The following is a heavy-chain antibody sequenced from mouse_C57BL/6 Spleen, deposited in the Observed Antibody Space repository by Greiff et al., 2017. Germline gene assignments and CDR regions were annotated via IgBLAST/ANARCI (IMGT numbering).Heavy chain of an antibody. D-gene: IGHD2-2*01. V-gene: IGHV3-6*01. J-gene: IGHJ3*01. CDR3: AREGGYDQPPFAY. CDR1: GYSITSGYY. Sequence: EVKLVESGPGLVKPSQSLSLTCSVTGYSITSGYYWNWIRQFPGNKLEWMGYISYDGSNNYNPSLKNRISITRDTSKNQFFLKLNSVTTEDTATYYCAREGGYDQPPFAYWGQGTLVTVSA. CDR2: ISYDGSN.